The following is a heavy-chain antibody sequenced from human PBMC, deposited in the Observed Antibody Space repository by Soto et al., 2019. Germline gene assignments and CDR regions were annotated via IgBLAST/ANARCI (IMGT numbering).Heavy chain of an antibody. CDR1: GGSISSSSYY. J-gene: IGHJ6*03. CDR2: IYYSGST. V-gene: IGHV4-39*07. CDR3: ARGRRVAGTYDYYYYMDV. Sequence: SETLSLTCTVSGGSISSSSYYWGWIRQPPGKGLEWIGSIYYSGSTYYNPSLKSRVTISVDTSKNQFSLKLSSVTAADTAVYYCARGRRVAGTYDYYYYMDVWGKGTTVTVSS. D-gene: IGHD6-19*01.